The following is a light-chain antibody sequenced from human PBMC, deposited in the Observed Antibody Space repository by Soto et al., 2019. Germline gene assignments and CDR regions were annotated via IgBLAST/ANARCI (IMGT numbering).Light chain of an antibody. CDR2: AAS. CDR1: QYISNH. CDR3: QQSSGALTWT. Sequence: DIKMTQSPSSLSASVGDRVTITCRASQYISNHLNWYQQKLGKAPKLLIYAASSLQSGVPSRFSGSGSGTDFTLTINNLQSEDFGTYYCQQSSGALTWTFGQGTKVDIK. V-gene: IGKV1-39*01. J-gene: IGKJ1*01.